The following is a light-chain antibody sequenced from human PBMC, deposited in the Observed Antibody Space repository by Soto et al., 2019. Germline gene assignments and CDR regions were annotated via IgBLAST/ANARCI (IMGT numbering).Light chain of an antibody. CDR2: DVS. J-gene: IGLJ2*01. Sequence: QSALTQPASVSGSPGQSITISCTGTSSDVGGYNYVSWYQQHPGKAPKLMIYDVSNRPSGVSNRFSGSKSGNTASLTISGLQAEDEADYYCSSYTSSSLHVVFGGGTKLTLL. CDR1: SSDVGGYNY. CDR3: SSYTSSSLHVV. V-gene: IGLV2-14*01.